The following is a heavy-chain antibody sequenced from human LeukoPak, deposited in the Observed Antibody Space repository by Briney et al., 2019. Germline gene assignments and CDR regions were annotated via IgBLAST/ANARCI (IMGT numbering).Heavy chain of an antibody. CDR1: GFIFSNYG. V-gene: IGHV3-30*18. D-gene: IGHD3-10*01. CDR3: ANYVYDSGNRRFDY. CDR2: ISYDGNKK. Sequence: PGGSLRLSCAASGFIFSNYGMHWVRQAPGKGLEWVAFISYDGNKKYDGDSVKGRFTVSRDNSENTLYLQMNSLRAEDTAVYYCANYVYDSGNRRFDYWGQGTLVTVSS. J-gene: IGHJ4*02.